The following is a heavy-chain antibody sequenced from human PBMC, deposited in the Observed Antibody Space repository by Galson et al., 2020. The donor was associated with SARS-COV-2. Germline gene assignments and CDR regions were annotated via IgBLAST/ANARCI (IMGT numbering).Heavy chain of an antibody. J-gene: IGHJ6*02. CDR3: ARVNWNYYYYGMDV. D-gene: IGHD3-3*01. CDR1: GGSISSGDYY. Sequence: SETLSLTCTVSGGSISSGDYYWSWIRQPPGKGLEWIGYIYYSGSTYYNPSLKSRVTISVDTSKNQFSLKLSSVTAADTAVYYCARVNWNYYYYGMDVWGQGTTVTVSS. V-gene: IGHV4-30-4*01. CDR2: IYYSGST.